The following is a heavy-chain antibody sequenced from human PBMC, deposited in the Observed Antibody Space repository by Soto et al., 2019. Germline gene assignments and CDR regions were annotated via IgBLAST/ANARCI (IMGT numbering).Heavy chain of an antibody. D-gene: IGHD4-17*01. CDR2: IYYSGST. J-gene: IGHJ2*01. CDR1: GGSISSSSYY. CDR3: ARRATVTRRDWYFDL. V-gene: IGHV4-39*01. Sequence: QLRLQESGPGLVKPSETLSLTCTVSGGSISSSSYYWGWIRQPPGKGLEWIGSIYYSGSTYYNPSLKSRVTISVDTSKSQFSLKLSSVTAADTAVYYCARRATVTRRDWYFDLWGRGTLVTVSS.